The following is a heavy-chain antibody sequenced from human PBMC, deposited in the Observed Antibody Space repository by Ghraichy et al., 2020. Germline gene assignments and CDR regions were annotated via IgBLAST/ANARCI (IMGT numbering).Heavy chain of an antibody. D-gene: IGHD3-10*01. CDR3: ARDRRQFEDY. J-gene: IGHJ4*02. Sequence: ASVKVSCKASGYTFTTYAMHWVRQAPGQRLEWMGWINTGNGNTKYSQKFQGRVTITRDTSASTAYMELSSLRFEDTAVYFCARDRRQFEDYWGQGTLVTVSS. CDR2: INTGNGNT. CDR1: GYTFTTYA. V-gene: IGHV1-3*04.